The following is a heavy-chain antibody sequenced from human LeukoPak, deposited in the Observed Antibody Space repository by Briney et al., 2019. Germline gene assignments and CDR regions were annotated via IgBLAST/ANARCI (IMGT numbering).Heavy chain of an antibody. CDR3: ARDHISGKDDRNFDY. Sequence: ASVKVSCKASGYSFSDYYMFWIRQSPGQGLEWVGWINPKTGVTSYAQKFQGGVTVTTDTSISTLYMELNSLTSDDTALYYCARDHISGKDDRNFDYWGQGTLVTVSS. J-gene: IGHJ4*02. V-gene: IGHV1-2*02. CDR1: GYSFSDYY. CDR2: INPKTGVT. D-gene: IGHD3-10*01.